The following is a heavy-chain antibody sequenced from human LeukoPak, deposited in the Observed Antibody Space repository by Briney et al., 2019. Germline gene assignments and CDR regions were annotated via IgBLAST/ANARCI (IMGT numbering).Heavy chain of an antibody. CDR1: GYTFTSYG. Sequence: EASVKVSCKASGYTFTSYGISWVRQAPGQGREWMGWISAYNGNTNYAQKLQGRVTMTTDTSTSTAYMELRSLRSDDTAVYYCARDTLVVVPAAGALDYWGQGTLVTVSS. CDR2: ISAYNGNT. V-gene: IGHV1-18*01. J-gene: IGHJ4*02. CDR3: ARDTLVVVPAAGALDY. D-gene: IGHD2-2*01.